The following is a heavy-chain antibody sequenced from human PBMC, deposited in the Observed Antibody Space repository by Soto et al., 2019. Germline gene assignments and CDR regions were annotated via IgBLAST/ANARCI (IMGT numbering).Heavy chain of an antibody. CDR3: ARAPLPPSIFGVVITNYFDY. V-gene: IGHV1-69*13. Sequence: SVKVSCKASGGTFSSYAISWVRQAPGQGLEWMGGIIPIFGTANYAQKFQGRVTITADESTSTAYMELSSLRSEDTAVYCCARAPLPPSIFGVVITNYFDYWGQGTLVTVSS. CDR2: IIPIFGTA. J-gene: IGHJ4*02. D-gene: IGHD3-3*01. CDR1: GGTFSSYA.